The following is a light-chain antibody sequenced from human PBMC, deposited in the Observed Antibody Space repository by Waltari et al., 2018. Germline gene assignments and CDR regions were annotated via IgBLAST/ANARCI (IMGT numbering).Light chain of an antibody. CDR3: QQYYSTPGLS. CDR2: GAS. J-gene: IGKJ4*01. V-gene: IGKV1-39*01. CDR1: QGISTF. Sequence: DIQLTQSPSSLSASVGDRVTITCRASQGISTFLNWYQHKPGEAPKLLISGASNLRSGVPSRFSGSSSGTSFTLTITSLQPEDFASYYCQQYYSTPGLSFGGGTKVEIK.